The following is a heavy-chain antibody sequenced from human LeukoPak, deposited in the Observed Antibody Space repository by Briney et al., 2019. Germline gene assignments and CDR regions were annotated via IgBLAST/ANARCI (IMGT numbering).Heavy chain of an antibody. J-gene: IGHJ5*02. D-gene: IGHD3-3*01. Sequence: SETLSLTCAVYGGSFSGYYWSWVRQPPGKGVNWIGEINHSGRTNYNPSLKSRVTISVYTSKNQFSLKLSSVTAADTAVYYCARVLGSRITIFGVVIRGRWFDPWGQGTLVTVSS. V-gene: IGHV4-34*01. CDR1: GGSFSGYY. CDR2: INHSGRT. CDR3: ARVLGSRITIFGVVIRGRWFDP.